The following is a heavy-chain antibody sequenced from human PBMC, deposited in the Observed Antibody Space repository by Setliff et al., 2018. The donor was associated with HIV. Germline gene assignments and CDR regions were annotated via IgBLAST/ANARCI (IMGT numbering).Heavy chain of an antibody. D-gene: IGHD3-22*01. Sequence: ASVKVSCKASGYTYTSYDISWVRQAPGQGLEWMGRISAYNGNTNYAQKLQGRVTMTTDTSTSTAYMELRSLRSDDTAVYYCAREIGDYYDSSGYYPPTDYYYGMDVWGQGTTVTVSS. CDR3: AREIGDYYDSSGYYPPTDYYYGMDV. CDR2: ISAYNGNT. J-gene: IGHJ6*02. CDR1: GYTYTSYD. V-gene: IGHV1-18*01.